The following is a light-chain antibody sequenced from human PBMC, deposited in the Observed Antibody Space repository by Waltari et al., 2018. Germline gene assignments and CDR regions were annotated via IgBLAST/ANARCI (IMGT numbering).Light chain of an antibody. J-gene: IGKJ1*01. CDR1: PSVLYSSNNKNY. V-gene: IGKV4-1*01. Sequence: DIVMTQSPDSLAVSLGERATINCKSSPSVLYSSNNKNYLAWYHQKPGQPPKLLISWASTRESGVPDRFSGSGSGTDFTLTISSLQAEDVAVYYCHQYYSTLRTFGQGTKVEIK. CDR3: HQYYSTLRT. CDR2: WAS.